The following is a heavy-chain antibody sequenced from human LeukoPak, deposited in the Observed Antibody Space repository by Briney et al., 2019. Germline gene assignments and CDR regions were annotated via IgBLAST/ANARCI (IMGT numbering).Heavy chain of an antibody. CDR1: GFTFSSYS. D-gene: IGHD6-13*01. CDR2: ISSSGSTI. Sequence: EGSLRLSCAASGFTFSSYSISWVRQAPGKGLEWVSSISSSGSTIYYADSVKGRFTISRDNAKNSLYLQMNSLRAEDTALYHCARASIAAAGTFDYWGQGTLVTVSS. CDR3: ARASIAAAGTFDY. J-gene: IGHJ4*02. V-gene: IGHV3-21*04.